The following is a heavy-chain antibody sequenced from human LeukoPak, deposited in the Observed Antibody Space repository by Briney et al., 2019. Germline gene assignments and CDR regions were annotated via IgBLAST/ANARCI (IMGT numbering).Heavy chain of an antibody. CDR3: VRGSYSNPSFDY. V-gene: IGHV3-48*04. D-gene: IGHD4-11*01. CDR2: ISSNGKTI. CDR1: GFTFSSYN. J-gene: IGHJ4*02. Sequence: PGGSLGLSCATSGFTFSSYNMNWVRQAPGKGLEWVSFISSNGKTIHYADSVKGRFTISRDNAKNSLYLQMNSLRAEDTALYYCVRGSYSNPSFDYWGQGTLVTVSS.